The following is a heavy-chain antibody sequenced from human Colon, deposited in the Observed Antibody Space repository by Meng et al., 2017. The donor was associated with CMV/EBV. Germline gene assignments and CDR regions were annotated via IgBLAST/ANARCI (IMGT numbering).Heavy chain of an antibody. CDR1: GFNFNFYW. Sequence: GGSLRLSCEVSGFNFNFYWMSWVRQAPGKGLEWVANINRDGSKKNYVDSVKGRFTVSRDNVKNSLYLQMNTLRVEDMAVYYCAKGQGIIYDWGQGTLVTVSS. CDR2: INRDGSKK. V-gene: IGHV3-7*01. CDR3: AKGQGIIYD. D-gene: IGHD5/OR15-5a*01. J-gene: IGHJ4*02.